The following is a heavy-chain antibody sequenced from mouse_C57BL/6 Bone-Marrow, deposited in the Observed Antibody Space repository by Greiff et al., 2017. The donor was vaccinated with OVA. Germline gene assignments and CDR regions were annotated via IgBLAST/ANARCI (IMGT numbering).Heavy chain of an antibody. Sequence: QVQLQQPGPGLVQPSQSLSITCTVSGFSLTSYGVHWVRQSPGKGLEWLGVIWRGGSTDYNAAFMSRLSITQYNSKSQVFFKMNSLQADDTAIYYCAIYDYDVYYAMDYWGQGTSVTVSS. J-gene: IGHJ4*01. D-gene: IGHD2-4*01. CDR2: IWRGGST. CDR1: GFSLTSYG. CDR3: AIYDYDVYYAMDY. V-gene: IGHV2-5*01.